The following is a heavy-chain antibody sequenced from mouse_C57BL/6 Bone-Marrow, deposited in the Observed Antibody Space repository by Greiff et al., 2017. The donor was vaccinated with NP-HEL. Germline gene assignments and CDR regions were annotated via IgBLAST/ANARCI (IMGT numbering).Heavy chain of an antibody. CDR1: GYTFTSYG. Sequence: QVQLQQSGAELAGPGASVKLSCKASGYTFTSYGISWVKQRTGQGLEWIGEIYPRSGNTYYNEQFTGKATLTADKSASTAYIELRRLTSEDSAVYFCAREEGFIGDGYFDVWGTGTTVTVSS. D-gene: IGHD1-1*01. CDR2: IYPRSGNT. J-gene: IGHJ1*03. V-gene: IGHV1-81*01. CDR3: AREEGFIGDGYFDV.